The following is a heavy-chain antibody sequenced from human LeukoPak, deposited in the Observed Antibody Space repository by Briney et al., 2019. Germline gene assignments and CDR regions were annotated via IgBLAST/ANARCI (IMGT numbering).Heavy chain of an antibody. CDR2: ISGSGSTI. CDR1: GFTFSDYY. D-gene: IGHD1-26*01. Sequence: GGSLRLSCAASGFTFSDYYMSWIRQAPGKGLEWVSYISGSGSTIYYADSVKGRFTISRDNAKNSLYLQMNSLGAEDTAVYYCARRSGSYRADFDYWGQGTLVTVSS. CDR3: ARRSGSYRADFDY. V-gene: IGHV3-11*01. J-gene: IGHJ4*02.